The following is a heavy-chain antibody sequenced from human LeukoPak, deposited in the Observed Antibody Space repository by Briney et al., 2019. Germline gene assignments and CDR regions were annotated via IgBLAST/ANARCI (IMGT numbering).Heavy chain of an antibody. V-gene: IGHV1-2*02. CDR3: AREKTPVGGPPLIGSDP. D-gene: IGHD3-10*01. J-gene: IGHJ5*02. CDR2: INPNSGAS. CDR1: GYTFTGHY. Sequence: ASVKVSCKASGYTFTGHYMHWVRQAPGQGLEWMGWINPNSGASKSAQKFQGRVTMTRDTSITTAYMELSRLRSDDTAVYYCAREKTPVGGPPLIGSDPWGKGTLVKVS.